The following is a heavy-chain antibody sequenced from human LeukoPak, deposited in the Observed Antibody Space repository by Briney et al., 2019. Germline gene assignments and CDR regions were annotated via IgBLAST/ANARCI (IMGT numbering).Heavy chain of an antibody. CDR3: AKDLGSSGWPRGAFDI. Sequence: GGSLRLSCAASGFTFDDYAMHWVRQAPGKGLEWVSGISWNSGSIGYADSVKGRFTISRDNAKNSLYLQMNSLRAEDTALYYCAKDLGSSGWPRGAFDIWGQGTMDTVSS. J-gene: IGHJ3*02. CDR2: ISWNSGSI. D-gene: IGHD6-19*01. CDR1: GFTFDDYA. V-gene: IGHV3-9*01.